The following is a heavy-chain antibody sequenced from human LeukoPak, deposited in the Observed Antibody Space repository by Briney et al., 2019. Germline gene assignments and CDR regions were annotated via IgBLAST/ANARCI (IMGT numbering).Heavy chain of an antibody. V-gene: IGHV4-30-2*01. J-gene: IGHJ6*02. Sequence: PSQTLSLTCAVSGGSISSGGYSWSWIRQPPGKGLEWIGYIYHSGSTYYNPSLKSRVTISVDRSKNQFSLKLSSVTAADTAVYYCARYVGYGSGDYYGMDVWGQGTTVTVSS. D-gene: IGHD5-12*01. CDR1: GGSISSGGYS. CDR3: ARYVGYGSGDYYGMDV. CDR2: IYHSGST.